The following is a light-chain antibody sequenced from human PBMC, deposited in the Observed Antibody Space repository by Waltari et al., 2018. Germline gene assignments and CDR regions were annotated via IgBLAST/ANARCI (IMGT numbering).Light chain of an antibody. CDR1: SSDVGGYND. CDR3: CSYACSYPLV. CDR2: DVS. Sequence: QSALTQPRSVSGAPGQSGTISCTGTSSDVGGYNDVSWYPQHPGKAPKLLIYDVSKPTSALPHRFSGSKSGNTASLTLSGLQAEDEADYYCCSYACSYPLVFGTGTTVPVL. V-gene: IGLV2-11*01. J-gene: IGLJ1*01.